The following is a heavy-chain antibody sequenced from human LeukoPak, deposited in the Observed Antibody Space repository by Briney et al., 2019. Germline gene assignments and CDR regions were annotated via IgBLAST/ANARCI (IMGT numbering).Heavy chain of an antibody. CDR1: GGSISIYY. D-gene: IGHD3-22*01. J-gene: IGHJ5*02. CDR3: ARSIYDSSGYWQVGGNWFDP. V-gene: IGHV4-59*06. CDR2: IYYSGST. Sequence: SETLSLTCTVSGGSISIYYWSWIRQHPGKGLEWIGYIYYSGSTYYNPSLKSRVTISVDTSKNQFSLKLSSVTAADTAVYYCARSIYDSSGYWQVGGNWFDPWGQGTLVTVSS.